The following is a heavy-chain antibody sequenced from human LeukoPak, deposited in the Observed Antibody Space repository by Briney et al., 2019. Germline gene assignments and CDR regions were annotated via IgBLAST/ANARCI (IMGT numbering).Heavy chain of an antibody. Sequence: PGGSLRLSCAASGFTFSSYAMSWVRQAPGKGLEWVSAISGSGGSTYYADSVKGRFTISRDNSKNTLYLQMNSLRAEDTAVYYCAKQYCSSTSCYPIYYYYYMDVWGKGTTVTVSS. V-gene: IGHV3-23*01. D-gene: IGHD2-2*01. CDR1: GFTFSSYA. J-gene: IGHJ6*03. CDR2: ISGSGGST. CDR3: AKQYCSSTSCYPIYYYYYMDV.